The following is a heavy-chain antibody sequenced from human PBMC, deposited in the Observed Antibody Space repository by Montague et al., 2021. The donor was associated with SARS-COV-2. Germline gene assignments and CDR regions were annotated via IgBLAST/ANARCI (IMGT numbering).Heavy chain of an antibody. CDR1: GDSVSSNSAT. J-gene: IGHJ6*02. CDR2: TYYRSKWYN. Sequence: CAISGDSVSSNSATWNWVRQSPSRGLEWLGRTYYRSKWYNDYAVSVRGRVTINPDTSKNQFSLQLNSVTPEDTAIYYCTSGGEGNYNVMDVWGQGTTVTVSS. CDR3: TSGGEGNYNVMDV. D-gene: IGHD3-10*01. V-gene: IGHV6-1*01.